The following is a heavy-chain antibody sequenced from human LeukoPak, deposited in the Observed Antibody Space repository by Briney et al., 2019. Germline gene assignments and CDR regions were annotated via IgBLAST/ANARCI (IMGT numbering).Heavy chain of an antibody. V-gene: IGHV4-4*07. D-gene: IGHD4-17*01. CDR3: ARLSTVTTSFDY. Sequence: SETLSLTCTVSGGPISSYYWSWIRQPAGKGLEWIGRIYTSGTTHYHPSLKSRVTMSVDTSMNQFSLKLSSVSAADTAVYYCARLSTVTTSFDYWGQGTLVTVSS. CDR1: GGPISSYY. CDR2: IYTSGTT. J-gene: IGHJ4*02.